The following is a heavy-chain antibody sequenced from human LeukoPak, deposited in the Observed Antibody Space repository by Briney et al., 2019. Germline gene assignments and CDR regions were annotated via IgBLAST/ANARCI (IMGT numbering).Heavy chain of an antibody. CDR2: INHSGST. J-gene: IGHJ5*02. CDR1: GGSFSSYY. Sequence: SETLSLTCAVYGGSFSSYYWSWIRQPPGKGLEWIGEINHSGSTNYNPSLKSPVIISVDTSKTQFSLKLSSVTEADTAVYYCATSPGYSSNQNWFDPWGQGTLVTVSS. V-gene: IGHV4-34*01. CDR3: ATSPGYSSNQNWFDP. D-gene: IGHD6-19*01.